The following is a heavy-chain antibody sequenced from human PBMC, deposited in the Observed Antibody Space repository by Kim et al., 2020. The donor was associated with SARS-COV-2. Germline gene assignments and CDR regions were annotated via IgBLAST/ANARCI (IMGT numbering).Heavy chain of an antibody. CDR3: ATGRDYGSGNWFDP. Sequence: ASVKVSCKVSGYTLTELSMHWVRQAPGKGLEWMGGFDPEDGETTYAQKFQGRVTMTEDTSTDTAYMELSSLRSEDTAVYYCATGRDYGSGNWFDPWGQGTLVTVSS. V-gene: IGHV1-24*01. D-gene: IGHD3-10*01. CDR1: GYTLTELS. CDR2: FDPEDGET. J-gene: IGHJ5*02.